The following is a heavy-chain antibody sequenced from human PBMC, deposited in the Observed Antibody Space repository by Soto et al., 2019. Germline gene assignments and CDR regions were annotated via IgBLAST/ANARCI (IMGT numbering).Heavy chain of an antibody. CDR1: GGSISSGGYY. CDR2: IYYSGST. CDR3: ARFHDYGGNSENSYFDY. D-gene: IGHD4-17*01. V-gene: IGHV4-31*03. Sequence: SETLSLTCTVSGGSISSGGYYWSWIRQHPGKGLEWIGYIYYSGSTYYNPSLKSRVTISVDTSKNQFSLKLSSVTAADTAVYYCARFHDYGGNSENSYFDYWGQGTLVTVS. J-gene: IGHJ4*02.